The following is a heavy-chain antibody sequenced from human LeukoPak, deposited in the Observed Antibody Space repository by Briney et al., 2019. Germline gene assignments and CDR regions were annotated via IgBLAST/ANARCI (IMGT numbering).Heavy chain of an antibody. CDR3: ARDLSGRLTHFDY. J-gene: IGHJ4*02. Sequence: GGSLRLSCAASGFTFSSYSMNWVRQAPGTGLEWVSSISSSSSYIYYADSVKGRFTIYSDNAKNSLYLQMNSLRAEDTAVYYCARDLSGRLTHFDYWGQGTLATVSS. CDR1: GFTFSSYS. CDR2: ISSSSSYI. D-gene: IGHD3-10*01. V-gene: IGHV3-21*01.